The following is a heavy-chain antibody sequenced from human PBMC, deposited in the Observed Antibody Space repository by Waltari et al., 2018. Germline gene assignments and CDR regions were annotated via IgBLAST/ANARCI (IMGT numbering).Heavy chain of an antibody. Sequence: EVQLLESGGGFVQPGGSLRLSFAASGFTFSGTWLHGVRQVPGKGLVCVSRISGDGSTINYADSVKGRFTISRDTAKNTLYLQMNSLRAEDTAVYYCARGADLRGQGILVTVSS. CDR1: GFTFSGTW. CDR2: ISGDGSTI. J-gene: IGHJ4*02. CDR3: ARGADL. D-gene: IGHD3-3*01. V-gene: IGHV3-74*01.